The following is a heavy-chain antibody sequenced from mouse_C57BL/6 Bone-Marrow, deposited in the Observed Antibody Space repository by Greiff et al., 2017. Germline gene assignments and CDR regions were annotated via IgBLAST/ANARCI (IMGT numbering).Heavy chain of an antibody. D-gene: IGHD1-1*01. Sequence: VQLQQSDAELVKPGASVKISCKVSGYTFTDHTIHWMKQRPEQGLEWIGYIYPRDGSTKYNEKLKGKATLTADKSSSTAYMQLNSLTSEDSAVDFCASLGSSYRWYFDVWGTGTTVTVSS. CDR1: GYTFTDHT. CDR2: IYPRDGST. V-gene: IGHV1-78*01. J-gene: IGHJ1*03. CDR3: ASLGSSYRWYFDV.